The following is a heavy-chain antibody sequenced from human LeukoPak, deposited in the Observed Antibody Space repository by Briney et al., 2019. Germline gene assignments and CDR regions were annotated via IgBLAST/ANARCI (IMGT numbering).Heavy chain of an antibody. CDR2: IVVGSGNT. V-gene: IGHV1-58*02. D-gene: IGHD6-13*01. CDR1: GFTFTSSA. J-gene: IGHJ6*02. Sequence: SVKVSCKASGFTFTSSAMQWVRQARGQRLEWIGWIVVGSGNTNYAQKFQERVTITRDMSTSTAYMELSSLRSEDMAVYYCAADSYSSSWYSYYYYYGMDVWGQGTTVTVSS. CDR3: AADSYSSSWYSYYYYYGMDV.